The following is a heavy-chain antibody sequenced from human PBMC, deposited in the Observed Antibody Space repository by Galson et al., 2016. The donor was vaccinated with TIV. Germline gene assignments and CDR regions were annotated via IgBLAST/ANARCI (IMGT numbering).Heavy chain of an antibody. D-gene: IGHD6-19*01. J-gene: IGHJ5*02. V-gene: IGHV1-69*04. CDR2: ITPILGMT. CDR3: ATNLYDNGWNNWFDP. Sequence: SVKVSCKASGGTFTNYAFSWVRQAPGQGLEWMGRITPILGMTNYAQKFQGRVTISADTSTSTAYMEVSSLRSEDTAMYYCATNLYDNGWNNWFDPWGQGTLVTVSS. CDR1: GGTFTNYA.